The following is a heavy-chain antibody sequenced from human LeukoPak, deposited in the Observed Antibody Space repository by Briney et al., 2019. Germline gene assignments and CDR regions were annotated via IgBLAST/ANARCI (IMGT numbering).Heavy chain of an antibody. J-gene: IGHJ4*02. V-gene: IGHV3-33*01. CDR3: ARDFYYDSSGYYLDY. Sequence: GGSLRLSCAASGITFSSYGMPWVRQAPGKGREWVAVIWYDGSNKYYADSVKGRFTISRDNSKNTLYLQMNSLRAEDTAVYYCARDFYYDSSGYYLDYWGQGTLVTVSS. D-gene: IGHD3-22*01. CDR1: GITFSSYG. CDR2: IWYDGSNK.